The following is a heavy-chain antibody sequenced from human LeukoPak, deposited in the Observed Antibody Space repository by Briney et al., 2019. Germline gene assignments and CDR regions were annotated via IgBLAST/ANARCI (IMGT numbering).Heavy chain of an antibody. CDR3: ARGPYSYDSSGAFDI. D-gene: IGHD3-22*01. V-gene: IGHV4-61*02. CDR2: ISSSGST. Sequence: SETLSLTCTVSGDSISSGDYYWSWIRQPAGKGLEWVVRISSSGSTNYNPSLKRRVTISVDTSKNQFSLKLSSVTAADTAVYFCARGPYSYDSSGAFDIWGQGTMVTVSS. J-gene: IGHJ3*02. CDR1: GDSISSGDYY.